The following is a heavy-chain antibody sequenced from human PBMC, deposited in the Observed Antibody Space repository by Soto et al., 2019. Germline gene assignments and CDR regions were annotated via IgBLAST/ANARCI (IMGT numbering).Heavy chain of an antibody. J-gene: IGHJ3*02. CDR3: ARGYITGTTSNAFDI. Sequence: VASVKVSCKASGYTFTSDAMHWVRQAPGQRLEWMGWINAGNGNTKYSQKFQGRVTITRDTSASTAYMELSSLRSEDTAVYYCARGYITGTTSNAFDIWGQGTMVTVSS. D-gene: IGHD1-7*01. CDR1: GYTFTSDA. V-gene: IGHV1-3*01. CDR2: INAGNGNT.